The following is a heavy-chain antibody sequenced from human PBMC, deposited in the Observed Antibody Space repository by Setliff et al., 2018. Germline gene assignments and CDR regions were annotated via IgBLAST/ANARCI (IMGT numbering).Heavy chain of an antibody. CDR1: GGSISSGSYY. CDR3: ARAGYELGQYNWFDP. J-gene: IGHJ5*02. CDR2: IYTSGST. D-gene: IGHD2-2*01. Sequence: SETLSLTCTVSGGSISSGSYYWSWIRQPAGKGLEWIGRIYTSGSTNYNPSLKSRVTISVDTSKNQFSLNLSSVTAADTAVYYCARAGYELGQYNWFDPWGQGTLVTVSS. V-gene: IGHV4-61*02.